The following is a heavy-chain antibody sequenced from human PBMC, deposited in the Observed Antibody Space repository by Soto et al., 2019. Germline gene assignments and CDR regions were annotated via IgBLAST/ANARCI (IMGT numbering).Heavy chain of an antibody. CDR2: INAGNGNT. Sequence: ASVKVSCKASGYTFTSYAMHWVRQAPGQRLERMGWINAGNGNTKYSQKFQGRVTITRDTSASTAYMELSSLRSEDTAVYYCASYSSGWTEYYFDYWGQGTLVTVSS. CDR1: GYTFTSYA. D-gene: IGHD6-19*01. J-gene: IGHJ4*02. V-gene: IGHV1-3*01. CDR3: ASYSSGWTEYYFDY.